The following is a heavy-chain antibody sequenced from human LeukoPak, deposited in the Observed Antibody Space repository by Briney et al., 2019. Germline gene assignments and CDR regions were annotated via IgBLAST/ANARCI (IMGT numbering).Heavy chain of an antibody. CDR1: GGSISSYY. CDR3: ARGHFYDSSGYFD. V-gene: IGHV4-59*01. J-gene: IGHJ4*02. Sequence: PPETLSLTCTVSGGSISSYYWSGIRQPPGKGLEWIGYIYYSGSTNYNPSLKSRVTISVDTSKTQFSLKLSSVTAADTAVYYCARGHFYDSSGYFDWGQGTLVTVSS. CDR2: IYYSGST. D-gene: IGHD3-22*01.